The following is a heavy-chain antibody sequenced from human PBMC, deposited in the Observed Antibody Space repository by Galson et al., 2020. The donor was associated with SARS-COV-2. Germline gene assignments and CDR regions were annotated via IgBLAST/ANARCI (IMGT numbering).Heavy chain of an antibody. CDR1: GYTFTDYY. CDR2: INPTSGGT. CDR3: AGLRYYDVVSGYIGYF. V-gene: IGHV1-2*02. D-gene: IGHD3-9*01. J-gene: IGHJ4*03. Sequence: ASVKVSCKASGYTFTDYYIHWVRQAPGQGLEWMGWINPTSGGTNYAQKFECRVTMTRDTSITTAYMELSRLRADDTAVYYCAGLRYYDVVSGYIGYFWCQGTMGAVSS.